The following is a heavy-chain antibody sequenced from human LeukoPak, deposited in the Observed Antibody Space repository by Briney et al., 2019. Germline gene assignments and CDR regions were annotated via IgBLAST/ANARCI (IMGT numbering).Heavy chain of an antibody. D-gene: IGHD4-17*01. CDR3: ARVYGDYGFDY. J-gene: IGHJ4*02. CDR2: IIPIFGTA. Sequence: ASVKVSCKASGGTFSSSAISWVRQAPGQGLEWMGRIIPIFGTANYAQKFQGRVTITTDESTSTAYMELSSLRSEDTAVYYCARVYGDYGFDYWGQGTLVTVSS. CDR1: GGTFSSSA. V-gene: IGHV1-69*05.